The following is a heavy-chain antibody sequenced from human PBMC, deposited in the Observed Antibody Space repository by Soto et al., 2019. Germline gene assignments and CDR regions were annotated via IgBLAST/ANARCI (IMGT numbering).Heavy chain of an antibody. V-gene: IGHV3-23*01. J-gene: IGHJ6*02. CDR2: FRGSGGNT. D-gene: IGHD6-19*01. CDR3: AKDRLVAFFYGMDV. Sequence: GSLRLSCAAAGFTFRSYGLSWVRQAPGKGLEWVSSFRGSGGNTYYADSVGGRFTISRDDSENTLYLQMNSLRAEDTAVYYCAKDRLVAFFYGMDVWGQGTTVTVSS. CDR1: GFTFRSYG.